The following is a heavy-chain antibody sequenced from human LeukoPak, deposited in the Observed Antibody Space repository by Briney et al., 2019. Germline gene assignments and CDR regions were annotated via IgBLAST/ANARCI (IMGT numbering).Heavy chain of an antibody. CDR2: FDPEDGET. D-gene: IGHD2/OR15-2a*01. CDR3: ATASMSKTPDFDY. V-gene: IGHV1-24*01. CDR1: GYTLTELS. Sequence: ASVTVSCKVSGYTLTELSIHWVRQAPGKGLEWMGGFDPEDGETIYAQKFQGRVTMTEDTSTDTAYMELSSLRSEDTAVYYCATASMSKTPDFDYWGQGTLVTVSS. J-gene: IGHJ4*02.